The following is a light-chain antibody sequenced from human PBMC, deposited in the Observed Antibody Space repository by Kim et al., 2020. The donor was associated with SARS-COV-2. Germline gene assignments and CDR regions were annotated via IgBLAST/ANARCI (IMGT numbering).Light chain of an antibody. CDR2: YDR. Sequence: PRKPARITGGGTRIGSKIVPWYQQKPGQAPVLVLSYDRDRPSGIPGRFSGSNSGNSATLTISRVEAGDEADYYCQVWDSSSDHRVVFGGGTQLTVL. CDR3: QVWDSSSDHRVV. J-gene: IGLJ2*01. CDR1: RIGSKI. V-gene: IGLV3-21*04.